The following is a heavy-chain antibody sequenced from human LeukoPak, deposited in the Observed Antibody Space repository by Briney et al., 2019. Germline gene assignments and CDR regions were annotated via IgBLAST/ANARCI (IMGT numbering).Heavy chain of an antibody. V-gene: IGHV4-34*01. CDR3: AREVHYYDSSGYPYGFDY. D-gene: IGHD3-22*01. CDR2: INHSGST. Sequence: PSETLSLTCAVYGGSFSGYYWSWIRQPPGKGLEWIGEINHSGSTNYNPSLKSRVTISVDTSKNQFSPKLSSVTAADTAVYYCAREVHYYDSSGYPYGFDYWGQGTLVTVSS. CDR1: GGSFSGYY. J-gene: IGHJ4*02.